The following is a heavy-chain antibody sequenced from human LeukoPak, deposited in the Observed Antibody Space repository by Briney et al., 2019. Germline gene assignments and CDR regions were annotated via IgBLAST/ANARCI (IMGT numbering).Heavy chain of an antibody. CDR1: SYSISSGYY. V-gene: IGHV4-4*07. Sequence: ASETLSLTCTVSSYSISSGYYWSWIRQPAGKGLEWIGRIYTSGSTNYNPSLKSRVTMSVDTSKNQFSLKLSSVTAADTAVYYCARDTPIVVVPAAPPHYYMDVWGKGTTVTVSS. CDR3: ARDTPIVVVPAAPPHYYMDV. D-gene: IGHD2-2*01. CDR2: IYTSGST. J-gene: IGHJ6*03.